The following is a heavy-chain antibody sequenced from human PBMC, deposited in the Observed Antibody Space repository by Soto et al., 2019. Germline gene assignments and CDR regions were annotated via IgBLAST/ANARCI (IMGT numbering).Heavy chain of an antibody. CDR3: ARACGGDCFYAFDI. V-gene: IGHV3-66*01. Sequence: EVQLVESGGGLVKPGGSLRLSCAASGFTFSSYYMSWVRQAPGKSLEWVSGIYSGGTTYYADSVKGRITISRDNSKNTLYLQMNNLRAEDTAVYYCARACGGDCFYAFDIWGQGTMVTVSS. CDR1: GFTFSSYY. CDR2: IYSGGTT. J-gene: IGHJ3*02. D-gene: IGHD2-21*02.